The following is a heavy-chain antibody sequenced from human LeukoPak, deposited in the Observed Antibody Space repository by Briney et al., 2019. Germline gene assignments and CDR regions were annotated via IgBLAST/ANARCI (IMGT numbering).Heavy chain of an antibody. CDR1: GFNFSRDS. CDR2: INGGGSPI. Sequence: PGGSLRLSCAASGFNFSRDSMNWVRQAPGKGLEWVAYINGGGSPIYYADSVRGRFTISRDNAKNSLYLQMNSLRAEDTAVYYCVRDSPRCCGVIPSNIDDYWGQGTLVTVSS. V-gene: IGHV3-48*01. CDR3: VRDSPRCCGVIPSNIDDY. D-gene: IGHD2/OR15-2a*01. J-gene: IGHJ4*02.